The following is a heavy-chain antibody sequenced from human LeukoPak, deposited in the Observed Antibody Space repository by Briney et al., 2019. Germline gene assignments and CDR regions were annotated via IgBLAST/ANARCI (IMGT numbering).Heavy chain of an antibody. V-gene: IGHV3-23*01. CDR2: ISGNGLST. CDR1: GLTFTNYA. Sequence: GGSLRLSCAVSGLTFTNYAMIWVRQAPGKGLEWVSAISGNGLSTYYADSVKGRFTISRDNSKNTLYLQMNSLRAEDTAVYYCASAGGGSAHWGQGTLVTVSS. D-gene: IGHD1-26*01. CDR3: ASAGGGSAH. J-gene: IGHJ4*02.